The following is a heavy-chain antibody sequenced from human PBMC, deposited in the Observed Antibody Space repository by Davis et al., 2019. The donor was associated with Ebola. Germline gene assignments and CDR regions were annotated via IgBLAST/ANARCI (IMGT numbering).Heavy chain of an antibody. Sequence: PGGSLRLSCAASGFTFSDYYMSWIRQAPGKGLEWLSYISTYGTTIYYGDSVKGRFTISRDDAKNSLCLQMHSLRPEDTAVYYCARGERRYYDYNGMDVWGQGTTVTVSS. CDR1: GFTFSDYY. D-gene: IGHD1-1*01. CDR3: ARGERRYYDYNGMDV. CDR2: ISTYGTTI. V-gene: IGHV3-11*01. J-gene: IGHJ6*02.